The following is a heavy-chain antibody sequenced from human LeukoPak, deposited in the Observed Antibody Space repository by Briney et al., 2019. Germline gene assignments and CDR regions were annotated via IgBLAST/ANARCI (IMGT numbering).Heavy chain of an antibody. D-gene: IGHD6-13*01. CDR2: ISSSSSNI. Sequence: GGSLRLSCAASGFTFSSYSMNWVRQAPGKGLEWVSYISSSSSNIYYADSVKGRFTISRDNAKNSLYLQVDSLRDEDTAVYYCARAGATAAGLAFDYWGRGILVTVSS. CDR1: GFTFSSYS. V-gene: IGHV3-48*02. CDR3: ARAGATAAGLAFDY. J-gene: IGHJ4*02.